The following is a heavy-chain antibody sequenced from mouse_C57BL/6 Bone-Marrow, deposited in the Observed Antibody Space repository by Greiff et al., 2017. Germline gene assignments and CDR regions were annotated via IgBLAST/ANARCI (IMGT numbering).Heavy chain of an antibody. CDR1: GYTFTDYE. Sequence: SGAELVRPGASVTLSCKASGYTFTDYEMHWVKQTPVHGLEWIGAIDPETGGTAYNQKFKGKAILTADKSSSTAYMELRSLTSKDAAVDYCTRGITTVVAGDYWGQGTTLTVSS. CDR2: IDPETGGT. D-gene: IGHD1-1*01. J-gene: IGHJ2*01. V-gene: IGHV1-15*01. CDR3: TRGITTVVAGDY.